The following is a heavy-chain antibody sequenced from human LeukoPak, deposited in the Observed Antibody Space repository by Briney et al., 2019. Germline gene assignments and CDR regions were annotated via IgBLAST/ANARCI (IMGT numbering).Heavy chain of an antibody. CDR1: GYTFTSYA. CDR2: INAGNGNT. J-gene: IGHJ5*02. V-gene: IGHV1-3*01. Sequence: ASVKVSCKASGYTFTSYAMHWVRQAPGQRLEWMGWINAGNGNTKYSQKFQGRVTITRDTSASTAYMELSSLRSEDTAVYYCARSPRIAAAGTSWGQGTLVTVSS. CDR3: ARSPRIAAAGTS. D-gene: IGHD6-13*01.